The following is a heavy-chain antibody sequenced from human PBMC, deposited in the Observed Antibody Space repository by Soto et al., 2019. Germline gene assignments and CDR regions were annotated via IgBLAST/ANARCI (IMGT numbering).Heavy chain of an antibody. CDR2: ISWNSGSI. D-gene: IGHD1-20*01. V-gene: IGHV3-9*01. Sequence: PGGSLRLSCAASGVTFDDYAMHWVRQAPGKGLEWVSGISWNSGSIGYADSVKGRFTISRDNAKNSLYLQMNSLRAEDTALYYCAKTASLYKGWFDPWGQGTLVTVSS. CDR3: AKTASLYKGWFDP. J-gene: IGHJ5*02. CDR1: GVTFDDYA.